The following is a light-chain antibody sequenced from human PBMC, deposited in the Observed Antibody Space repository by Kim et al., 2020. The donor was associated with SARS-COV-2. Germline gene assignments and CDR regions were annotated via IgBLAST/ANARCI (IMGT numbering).Light chain of an antibody. J-gene: IGLJ3*02. CDR2: DVS. CDR1: SSDVGGYNY. CDR3: SSYTSSSTWV. V-gene: IGLV2-14*01. Sequence: QSALTQPASVSGSPGQSITSSCTGTSSDVGGYNYVSWYQQNPGKAPKLMIYDVSKRPSGVSNRFSGSKSGNTASLTISGLQAEDEADYYCSSYTSSSTWVFGGGTQLTVL.